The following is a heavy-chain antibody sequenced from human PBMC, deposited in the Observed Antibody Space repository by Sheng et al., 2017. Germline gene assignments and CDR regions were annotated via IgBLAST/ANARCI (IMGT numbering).Heavy chain of an antibody. J-gene: IGHJ3*02. CDR1: GVSIDSINYY. Sequence: QLQLQESGPRLVKPSETLSLTCDVSGVSIDSINYYWGWVRQPPGKGLDWIGSIYDYGTTYYTPSLRSRVTISLDTSKNQFSLKLKSVTAADTAVYFCARATLRGRAFDIWGQGTMVTSLQ. CDR3: ARATLRGRAFDI. D-gene: IGHD3-10*01. CDR2: IYDYGTT. V-gene: IGHV4-39*07.